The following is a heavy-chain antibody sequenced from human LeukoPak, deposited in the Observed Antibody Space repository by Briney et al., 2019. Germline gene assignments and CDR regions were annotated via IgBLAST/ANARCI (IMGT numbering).Heavy chain of an antibody. CDR3: AKGGVDY. J-gene: IGHJ4*02. CDR2: ISRSGDST. Sequence: GGSLRLSCAASGFSFSSYDMSWIRQAPGKGLEWVSAISRSGDSTYYTDSVKGRFTIFRDNSRNTLSLQMNNLRAEDTAVYYCAKGGVDYWGQGTLVTVSS. CDR1: GFSFSSYD. V-gene: IGHV3-23*01. D-gene: IGHD4-17*01.